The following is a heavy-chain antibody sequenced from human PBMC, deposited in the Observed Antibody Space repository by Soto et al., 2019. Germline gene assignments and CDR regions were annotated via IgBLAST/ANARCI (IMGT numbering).Heavy chain of an antibody. D-gene: IGHD2-2*01. V-gene: IGHV3-21*01. J-gene: IGHJ6*02. Sequence: KAGGSLRLSCAASGFTFSSYSMNWVRQAPGKGLEWVSSISSSSSYIYYADSVKGRFTISRDNAKNSLYLQMNSLRAEDTAVYYCARDGDIVVVPAQSLTYYYYYGMDVWGQGTTVTVSS. CDR3: ARDGDIVVVPAQSLTYYYYYGMDV. CDR1: GFTFSSYS. CDR2: ISSSSSYI.